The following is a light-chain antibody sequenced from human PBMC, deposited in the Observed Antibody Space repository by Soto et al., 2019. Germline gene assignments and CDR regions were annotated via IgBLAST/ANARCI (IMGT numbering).Light chain of an antibody. Sequence: ETVLTQSPATLSLSPGERATLSCRSSQSVSSYLVWYQQKPSQAPRLLIYDGSNRATGIPARFSGSGSGTDFTLTISSLEPEDFAVYYCQQRSNWPWTFGQGTKVEIK. J-gene: IGKJ1*01. CDR1: QSVSSY. CDR3: QQRSNWPWT. CDR2: DGS. V-gene: IGKV3-11*01.